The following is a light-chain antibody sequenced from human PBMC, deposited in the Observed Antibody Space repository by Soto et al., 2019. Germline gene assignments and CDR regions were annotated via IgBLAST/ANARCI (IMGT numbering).Light chain of an antibody. J-gene: IGLJ2*01. CDR2: EGS. V-gene: IGLV2-23*03. Sequence: QSALTQPASVSGSPGQAITISCTGTSSDVGSYNIVSWYQQHPGKAPKLIIYEGSKRPSGISNRFSGSKSGNTASLTISGLEAEDEAEYFCCSYAPSTTIVVFGGGTKFTVL. CDR1: SSDVGSYNI. CDR3: CSYAPSTTIVV.